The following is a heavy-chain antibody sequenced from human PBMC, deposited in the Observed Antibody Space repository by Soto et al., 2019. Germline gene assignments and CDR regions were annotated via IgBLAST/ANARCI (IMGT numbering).Heavy chain of an antibody. J-gene: IGHJ4*02. Sequence: SETLSLTCTVSGGSISSGDYYWSWIRQPPGKGLEWIGYIYYSGSTYYNPSLKSRVTISVDTSKNHFSLKLSSVTAADTAVYYCARVMYYYDSSGYFNSYSFDYWGQGTLVTVSS. CDR3: ARVMYYYDSSGYFNSYSFDY. D-gene: IGHD3-22*01. V-gene: IGHV4-30-4*01. CDR1: GGSISSGDYY. CDR2: IYYSGST.